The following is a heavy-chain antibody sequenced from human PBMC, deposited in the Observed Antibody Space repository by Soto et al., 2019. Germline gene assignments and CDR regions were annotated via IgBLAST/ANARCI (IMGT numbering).Heavy chain of an antibody. CDR3: AIDNIFGILYGGMDG. J-gene: IGHJ6*02. V-gene: IGHV4-30-4*01. CDR1: GGSISSGDYY. CDR2: IYYSGST. Sequence: PSETLSLTCTVSGGSISSGDYYWSWIRQPPGKGLEWIGYIYYSGSTYYNPSLKSRVTISVDTSKNQFSLKLSSVTAADTAVYYCAIDNIFGILYGGMDGWGQGTTLTVSS. D-gene: IGHD2-8*01.